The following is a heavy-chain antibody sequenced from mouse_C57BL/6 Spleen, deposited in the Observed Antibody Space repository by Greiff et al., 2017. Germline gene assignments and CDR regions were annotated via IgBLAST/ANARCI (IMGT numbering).Heavy chain of an antibody. J-gene: IGHJ1*03. V-gene: IGHV1-80*01. CDR2: IYPGDGDT. CDR3: ARHAFYYGSSYGYFDV. D-gene: IGHD1-1*01. Sequence: QVQLKQSGAELVKPGASVKISCKASGYAFSSYWMNWVKQRPGKGLEWIGQIYPGDGDTNYNGKFKGKATLTADTSSSTAYMQLSSLTSEDSAVYFCARHAFYYGSSYGYFDVWGTGTTVTVSS. CDR1: GYAFSSYW.